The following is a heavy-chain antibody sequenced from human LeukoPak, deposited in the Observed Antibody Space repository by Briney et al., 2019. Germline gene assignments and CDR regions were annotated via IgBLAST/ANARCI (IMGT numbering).Heavy chain of an antibody. CDR1: GYTFTSYD. V-gene: IGHV1-18*01. CDR2: MNPNSGNT. Sequence: GASVTVPCKASGYTFTSYDINWVRQATGQGLEWMGWMNPNSGNTNYAQKLQGRVTMTTDTSTSTAYMELRSLRSDDTAVYYCVSYYDSSDYYLWDYWGQGTLVTVSS. D-gene: IGHD3-22*01. J-gene: IGHJ4*02. CDR3: VSYYDSSDYYLWDY.